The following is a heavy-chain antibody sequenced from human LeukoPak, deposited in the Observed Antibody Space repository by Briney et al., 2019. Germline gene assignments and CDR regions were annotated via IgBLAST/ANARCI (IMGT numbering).Heavy chain of an antibody. D-gene: IGHD3-3*01. CDR3: ARVYDFWSGYFYYYYMDV. V-gene: IGHV4-61*02. Sequence: SQTLSLTCSVSGGSISIGSYYWSWIRQPAGKGLEWIGRIYISGSASYNPSLKSRVTFSVDTSKNQFSLKLTSVTAADTAVYYCARVYDFWSGYFYYYYMDVWGKGTTVTVSS. CDR1: GGSISIGSYY. J-gene: IGHJ6*03. CDR2: IYISGSA.